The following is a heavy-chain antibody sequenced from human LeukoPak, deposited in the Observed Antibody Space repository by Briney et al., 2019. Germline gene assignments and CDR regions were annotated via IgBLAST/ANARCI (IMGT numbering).Heavy chain of an antibody. D-gene: IGHD6-13*01. CDR2: INPNSGGT. CDR3: ARGGYSSSWYRTYYYYYYMDV. CDR1: GYTFTSYY. Sequence: GASVKVSCKASGYTFTSYYMHWVRQAPGQGLEWMGWINPNSGGTNYAQKFQGRVTMTRDTSISTAYMELSRLRSDDTAVYYCARGGYSSSWYRTYYYYYYMDVWGKGTTVTVSS. V-gene: IGHV1-2*02. J-gene: IGHJ6*03.